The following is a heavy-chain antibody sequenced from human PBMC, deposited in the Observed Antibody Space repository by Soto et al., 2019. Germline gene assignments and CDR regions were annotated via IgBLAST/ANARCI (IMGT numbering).Heavy chain of an antibody. CDR2: INPNSGGT. CDR3: ARRYCSGGGCFNVGY. Sequence: GASVKVSCKASGYTFTAYYMHWVRQAPGQGLEWMGWINPNSGGTNCAQKFQGRVTMTGDTSIDTAYMELSRLRSDDTAVYYCARRYCSGGGCFNVGYWGQGTQVTVSS. J-gene: IGHJ4*02. V-gene: IGHV1-2*02. CDR1: GYTFTAYY. D-gene: IGHD2-15*01.